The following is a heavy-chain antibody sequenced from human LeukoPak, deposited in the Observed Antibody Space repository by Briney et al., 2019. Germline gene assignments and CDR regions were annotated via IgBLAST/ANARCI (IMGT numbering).Heavy chain of an antibody. J-gene: IGHJ4*02. V-gene: IGHV3-53*01. CDR3: ARVEVPWSFDY. D-gene: IGHD3-10*01. Sequence: GGSLRLSCAASGFTVSSNYMTWIRQAPGERLEWVSIVYSGGDTYYADSVKGRFTMSRDNSKNMLYLQMNSLRAEDTAVYYGARVEVPWSFDYWGQGTLVTVSS. CDR1: GFTVSSNY. CDR2: VYSGGDT.